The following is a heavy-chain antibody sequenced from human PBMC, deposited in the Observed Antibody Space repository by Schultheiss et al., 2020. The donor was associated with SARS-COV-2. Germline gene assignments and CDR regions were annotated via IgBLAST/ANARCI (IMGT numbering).Heavy chain of an antibody. Sequence: GGSLRLSCAASGFTFSSYAMSWVRQAPGKGLEWVSAISGSGGSTYYADSVKGRFTISRDNSKNTLYLQMNSLRAEDTAVYYCARDLAGHGGFDPWGQGTLVTVSS. CDR3: ARDLAGHGGFDP. D-gene: IGHD2-15*01. CDR1: GFTFSSYA. V-gene: IGHV3-23*01. CDR2: ISGSGGST. J-gene: IGHJ5*02.